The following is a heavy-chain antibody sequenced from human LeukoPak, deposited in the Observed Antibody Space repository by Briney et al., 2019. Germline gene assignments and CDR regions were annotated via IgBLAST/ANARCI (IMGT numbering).Heavy chain of an antibody. D-gene: IGHD6-13*01. Sequence: PGGSLRLSCAASGFTFSSYWMTWVRQAPGRGLEWVANIKHDGSEKYYVDSVKGRFTISRDNAKNSMYLQMNSLRAEDTAVYYCARDRGGSNWYFDYWGQGTLVTVSS. CDR3: ARDRGGSNWYFDY. CDR2: IKHDGSEK. CDR1: GFTFSSYW. V-gene: IGHV3-7*04. J-gene: IGHJ4*02.